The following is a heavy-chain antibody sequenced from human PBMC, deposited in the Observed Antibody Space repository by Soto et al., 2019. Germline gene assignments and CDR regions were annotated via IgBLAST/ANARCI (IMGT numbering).Heavy chain of an antibody. D-gene: IGHD2-8*01. J-gene: IGHJ6*02. CDR1: GGTYSSYA. V-gene: IGHV1-69*13. Sequence: GASVKVCCKASGGTYSSYASRWVRQAPGQGLEWMGGIIPIFGTANYAQKFQGRVTITADESTSTAYMELSSLRSEDTAVYYCARERVLMVYAADHYYYYGMDVWGQGTTVTVSS. CDR3: ARERVLMVYAADHYYYYGMDV. CDR2: IIPIFGTA.